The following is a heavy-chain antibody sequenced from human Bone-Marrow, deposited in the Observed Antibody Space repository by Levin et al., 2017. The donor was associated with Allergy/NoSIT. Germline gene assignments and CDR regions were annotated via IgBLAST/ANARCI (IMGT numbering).Heavy chain of an antibody. J-gene: IGHJ6*02. CDR3: ARGLFVRSGYFGMDV. V-gene: IGHV1-8*01. D-gene: IGHD3-3*01. CDR1: GYTFTSYD. Sequence: ASVKVSCKASGYTFTSYDINWVRQATGQGLEWMGWMNPNSGNTGYAQKFQGRVTMTRNTSISTAYMELSSLRSEDTAVYYCARGLFVRSGYFGMDVWGQGTTVTVSS. CDR2: MNPNSGNT.